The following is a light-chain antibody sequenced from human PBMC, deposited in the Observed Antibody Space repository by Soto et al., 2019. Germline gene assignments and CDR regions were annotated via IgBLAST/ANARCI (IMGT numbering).Light chain of an antibody. CDR3: HQYYSYPFT. CDR1: QSFSNF. J-gene: IGKJ2*01. CDR2: KTS. Sequence: DIRMTQSPSTLSASVGDSVTITCRASQSFSNFLAWFQQKPGKAPKLLIFKTSSLQSGVPSRFSGSGSGTEFTLTISSLQPGDFATYYCHQYYSYPFTFGQGTKVDIK. V-gene: IGKV1-5*03.